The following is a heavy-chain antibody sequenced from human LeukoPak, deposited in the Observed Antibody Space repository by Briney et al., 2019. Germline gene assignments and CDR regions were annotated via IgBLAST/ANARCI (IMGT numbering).Heavy chain of an antibody. CDR1: GFTVNINY. J-gene: IGHJ5*02. D-gene: IGHD3-16*01. CDR2: IYTDGTT. CDR3: AKAPVGDWGVSDA. V-gene: IGHV3-53*01. Sequence: GGSLRLSCAASGFTVNINYMNWVRQAPGKGLEWVSLIYTDGTTSYADSVKGRFTISRDHSKNTLFLQMNSLRAEDTAEYYCAKAPVGDWGVSDAWGQGTLVTVSS.